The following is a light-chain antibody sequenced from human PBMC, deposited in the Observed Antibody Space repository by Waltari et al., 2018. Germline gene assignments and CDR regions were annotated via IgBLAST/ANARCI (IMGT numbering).Light chain of an antibody. V-gene: IGLV1-44*01. CDR2: RND. CDR3: AAWDDRMNGHWV. Sequence: QSVLTQPPSASETPGQRVTISCSGSSSNIGDNVVNWYQQLPGKAPNLLIYRNDQRPPGVPDRFSASKSGTSASRAISGLQSEDEADYYCAAWDDRMNGHWVFGGGTKVTVL. CDR1: SSNIGDNV. J-gene: IGLJ3*02.